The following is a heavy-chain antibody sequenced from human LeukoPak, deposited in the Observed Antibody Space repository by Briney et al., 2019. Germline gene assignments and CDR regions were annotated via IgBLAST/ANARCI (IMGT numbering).Heavy chain of an antibody. CDR2: ISGSGGAT. CDR1: GFTFSSYS. Sequence: PGGSLRLSCAASGFTFSSYSMNWFRQAPGKGLEWVSGISGSGGATYYADSVKGRFTISRDDPHNTLYLQMSSLRSEDTAVYYCARIRDGYNDAYDIWGQGTMVTVSS. CDR3: ARIRDGYNDAYDI. V-gene: IGHV3-23*01. D-gene: IGHD5-24*01. J-gene: IGHJ3*02.